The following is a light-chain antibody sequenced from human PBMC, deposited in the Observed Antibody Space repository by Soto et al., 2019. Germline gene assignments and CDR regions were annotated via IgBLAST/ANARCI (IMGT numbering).Light chain of an antibody. CDR3: QQSNSSPPT. CDR1: QSVSSY. CDR2: DAS. V-gene: IGKV3-11*01. Sequence: EVVLVQSPATLSLSPGERATLCCRASQSVSSYLAWYQQKTGQAPRILIYDASNRDTGIPARFSGSGSGTDFTLTISSLQPEDFATYFCQQSNSSPPTFGGGTKVDIK. J-gene: IGKJ4*01.